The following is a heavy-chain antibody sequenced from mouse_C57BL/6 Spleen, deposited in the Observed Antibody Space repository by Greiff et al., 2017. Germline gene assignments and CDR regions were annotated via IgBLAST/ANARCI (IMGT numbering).Heavy chain of an antibody. CDR1: GYTFTSYW. J-gene: IGHJ2*01. Sequence: LQESGAELVKPGASVKLSCKASGYTFTSYWMHWVKQRPGQGLEWIGMIHPNSGSTNYNEKFKSKATLTVDKSSSTAYMQLSSLTSEDSAVYYCARDYGSSPDYWGQGTTLTVSS. CDR2: IHPNSGST. V-gene: IGHV1-64*01. D-gene: IGHD1-1*01. CDR3: ARDYGSSPDY.